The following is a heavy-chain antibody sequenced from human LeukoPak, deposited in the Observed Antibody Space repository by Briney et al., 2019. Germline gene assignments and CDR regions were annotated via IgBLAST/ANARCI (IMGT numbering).Heavy chain of an antibody. CDR3: AKDVISSSTWWAFDP. J-gene: IGHJ5*02. Sequence: PGGSLRLSCAASGFTFSSYEMNWVRQAPGKGLEWVSYISSSGSSIYYADSVKGRLTISRDNAKNSLYLQMNSLRVEDTAVYYCAKDVISSSTWWAFDPWGQGTLVTVSS. D-gene: IGHD2-2*01. V-gene: IGHV3-48*03. CDR1: GFTFSSYE. CDR2: ISSSGSSI.